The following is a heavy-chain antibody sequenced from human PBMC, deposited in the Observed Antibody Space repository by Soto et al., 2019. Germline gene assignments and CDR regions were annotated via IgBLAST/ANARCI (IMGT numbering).Heavy chain of an antibody. J-gene: IGHJ4*02. D-gene: IGHD3-3*01. CDR3: ARKDKYYDFWSGP. V-gene: IGHV4-34*01. Sequence: LSLTCAVYGGSFSGYYWSWIRQPPGKGLEWIGEINHSGSTNYNPSLKSRVTISVDTSKNQFSLKLSSVTAADTAVYYCARKDKYYDFWSGPWGQGTLVTVSS. CDR2: INHSGST. CDR1: GGSFSGYY.